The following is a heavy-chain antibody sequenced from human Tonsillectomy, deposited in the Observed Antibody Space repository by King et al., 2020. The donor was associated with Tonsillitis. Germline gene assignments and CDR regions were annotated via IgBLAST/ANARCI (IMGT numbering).Heavy chain of an antibody. Sequence: VQLVESGGGLVKPGGSLRLSCAASEFTFSDYYMSWIRQAPGKGLEWVSYISKSSTYTNYADSVKGRFSISRDNAKNSLFLHMNSLRAEDTAVYYCAREGWESGYGDLWGRGALVTVSS. CDR1: EFTFSDYY. D-gene: IGHD1-26*01. J-gene: IGHJ2*01. CDR3: AREGWESGYGDL. V-gene: IGHV3-11*06. CDR2: ISKSSTYT.